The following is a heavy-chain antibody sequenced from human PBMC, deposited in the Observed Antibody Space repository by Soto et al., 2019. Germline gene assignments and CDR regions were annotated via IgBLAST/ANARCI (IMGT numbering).Heavy chain of an antibody. CDR3: ARDFWSGYYNWFDP. J-gene: IGHJ5*02. D-gene: IGHD3-3*01. V-gene: IGHV3-21*01. CDR1: GFTFSSYS. Sequence: PGGSLRLSCAASGFTFSSYSMNWVRQAPGKGLEWVSSISSSSSYIYYADSVKGRFTISRDNAKNSLYLQMNSLRAEDTAVYYCARDFWSGYYNWFDPWGQGTLVTVSS. CDR2: ISSSSSYI.